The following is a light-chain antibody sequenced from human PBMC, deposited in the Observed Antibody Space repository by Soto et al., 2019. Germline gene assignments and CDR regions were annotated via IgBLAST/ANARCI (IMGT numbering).Light chain of an antibody. CDR2: AAA. J-gene: IGKJ4*01. CDR3: QQYHSYTVT. CDR1: HDISNF. Sequence: DIQMTQSPSSLSASVGDTVTITCRASHDISNFLAWFQQKPGKAPKPLISAAASLQSGVPSKFSGSGSGTDFTLTISSLHPEEVATYSCQQYHSYTVTFGGGTQVEIK. V-gene: IGKV1-16*02.